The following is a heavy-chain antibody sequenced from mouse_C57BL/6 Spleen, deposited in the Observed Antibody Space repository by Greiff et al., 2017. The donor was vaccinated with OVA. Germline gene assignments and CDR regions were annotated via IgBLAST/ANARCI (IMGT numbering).Heavy chain of an antibody. D-gene: IGHD4-1*01. Sequence: VKLVESGPGLVAPSQSLSITCTVSGFSFTSYGVSWVRQPPGKGLEWLGVIWGEGSTNYHSALISRMSNSKDNSKSQVFLKLNSLQTDDTATYYCAKPGAGPFAYGGQGTRVTVSA. V-gene: IGHV2-3*01. CDR3: AKPGAGPFAY. J-gene: IGHJ3*01. CDR2: IWGEGST. CDR1: GFSFTSYG.